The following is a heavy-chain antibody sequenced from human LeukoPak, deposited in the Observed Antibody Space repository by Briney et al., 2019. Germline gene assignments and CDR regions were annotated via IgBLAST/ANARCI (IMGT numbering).Heavy chain of an antibody. J-gene: IGHJ6*03. Sequence: SETLSLTCTVSGGSISSGSYYWSWIRQPAGKGLEWIGRIYTSGSTNYNPSLKSRVTISVDTSKNQFSLKLSSVTAADTAVYYCASGSYAYYYMDVWGKGTTVTVSS. CDR2: IYTSGST. CDR3: ASGSYAYYYMDV. V-gene: IGHV4-61*02. D-gene: IGHD1-26*01. CDR1: GGSISSGSYY.